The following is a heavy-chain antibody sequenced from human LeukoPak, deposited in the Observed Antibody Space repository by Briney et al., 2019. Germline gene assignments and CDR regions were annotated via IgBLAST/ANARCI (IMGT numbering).Heavy chain of an antibody. Sequence: GGSLRLSCAASGFTLSSYWIHWVRQVPGKGLVWVSLINTDGRTTSYADSVRGRFTISRDNAKNTLYLQMNSLRAEDTAVYYCAKAWIQLWFDYWGQGTLVTVSS. D-gene: IGHD5-18*01. CDR2: INTDGRTT. CDR1: GFTLSSYW. V-gene: IGHV3-74*01. CDR3: AKAWIQLWFDY. J-gene: IGHJ4*02.